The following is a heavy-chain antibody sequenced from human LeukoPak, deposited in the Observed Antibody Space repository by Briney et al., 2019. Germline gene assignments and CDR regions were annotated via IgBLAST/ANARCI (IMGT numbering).Heavy chain of an antibody. CDR1: GFTFSSYS. CDR2: ISSSSSYI. Sequence: GGSLRLSCAASGFTFSSYSMNWVRQAPGKGLEWVSSISSSSSYIYYADSVKGRFTISRDNAKNSLNLQMHGLRAEDTAVYSCARSGFDYWGQGTLVTVSS. V-gene: IGHV3-21*01. CDR3: ARSGFDY. J-gene: IGHJ4*02.